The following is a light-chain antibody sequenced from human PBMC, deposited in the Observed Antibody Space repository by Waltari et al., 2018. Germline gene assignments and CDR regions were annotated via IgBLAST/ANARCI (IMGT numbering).Light chain of an antibody. CDR3: MQGLHLPYT. CDR1: PSLLHSDGNTY. Sequence: DVVMTQTPLSLSVTPGQPASISCKSSPSLLHSDGNTYFHWYQQKSGQSPQLLIYDVPSRFSGVSDRFSGSGSGTDFTLKISRVEAEDVGIYYCMQGLHLPYTFGQGTRLEIK. CDR2: DVP. J-gene: IGKJ2*01. V-gene: IGKV2-29*02.